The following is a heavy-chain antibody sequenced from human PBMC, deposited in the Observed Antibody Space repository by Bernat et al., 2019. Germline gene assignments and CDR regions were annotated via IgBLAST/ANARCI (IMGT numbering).Heavy chain of an antibody. J-gene: IGHJ6*02. Sequence: QVQLVQSGAEVKKPGASVKVSCKASGYTFTSYGISWVRQAPGQGLEWMGWISAYNGNTNYAQKLQGRVTMTTDTSTSTAYMELRSLRSDDTAVYYCVRERHSGYDYYYYGMDVWGQGTTVTVSS. V-gene: IGHV1-18*01. D-gene: IGHD5-12*01. CDR3: VRERHSGYDYYYYGMDV. CDR1: GYTFTSYG. CDR2: ISAYNGNT.